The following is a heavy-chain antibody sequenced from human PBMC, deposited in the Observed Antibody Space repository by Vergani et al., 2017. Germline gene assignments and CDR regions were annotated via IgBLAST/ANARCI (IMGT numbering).Heavy chain of an antibody. Sequence: EVQLLESGGGLVQPGGSLRLSCAASGFTFSSYAMSWVRQAPGKGLEWVSAISGSGGSTYYADSVKGRFTISRDNTKNTLYLQMNSLRAEDTAVYYCGDDPTVTTTDGNWFDPWGQGTLVTVSS. D-gene: IGHD4-17*01. CDR2: ISGSGGST. V-gene: IGHV3-23*01. CDR1: GFTFSSYA. J-gene: IGHJ5*02. CDR3: GDDPTVTTTDGNWFDP.